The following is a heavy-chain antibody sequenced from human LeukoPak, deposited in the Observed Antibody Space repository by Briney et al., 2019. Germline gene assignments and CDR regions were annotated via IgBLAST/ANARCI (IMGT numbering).Heavy chain of an antibody. V-gene: IGHV5-51*01. CDR1: GYSFTSYW. J-gene: IGHJ4*02. CDR2: IYPGDSDT. D-gene: IGHD3-16*01. Sequence: GESLKISCQGSGYSFTSYWIAWVRQMPGKGLEWMGIIYPGDSDTRYSPSFQGQVTISADKSISTAYLQWSSLKASDTAMYYCARHIMIEGFDYWGQGTLVTVSS. CDR3: ARHIMIEGFDY.